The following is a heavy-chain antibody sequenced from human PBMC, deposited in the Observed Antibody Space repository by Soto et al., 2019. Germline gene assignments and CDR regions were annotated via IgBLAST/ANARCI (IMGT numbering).Heavy chain of an antibody. Sequence: GGSLRLSCAASGFTFSSYWMSWVRQAPGKGLEWVANIKQGGSEKYYVDSVKGRFTISRDNAKNSLYLQMTSLRAEDTAVCSCASTPRTRLGTIFVVVIPSPYCYYGIELWFQAPPVT. D-gene: IGHD3-3*01. J-gene: IGHJ6*02. CDR3: ASTPRTRLGTIFVVVIPSPYCYYGIEL. CDR2: IKQGGSEK. CDR1: GFTFSSYW. V-gene: IGHV3-7*03.